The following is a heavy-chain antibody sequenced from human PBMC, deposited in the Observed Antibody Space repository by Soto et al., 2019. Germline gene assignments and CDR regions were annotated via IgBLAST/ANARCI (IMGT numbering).Heavy chain of an antibody. J-gene: IGHJ5*02. CDR3: ARKGFGAYDSRYKWCDP. V-gene: IGHV5-51*01. CDR2: IYPSDSDT. D-gene: IGHD5-12*01. CDR1: GYSFTSYW. Sequence: GESLKISCNASGYSFTSYWIGWVRQMPGQGLEWMGIIYPSDSDTRYSPSFQGQVTISVDKSISTAYLQWGSLKASDSGMYYCARKGFGAYDSRYKWCDPWGQRTMVTVS.